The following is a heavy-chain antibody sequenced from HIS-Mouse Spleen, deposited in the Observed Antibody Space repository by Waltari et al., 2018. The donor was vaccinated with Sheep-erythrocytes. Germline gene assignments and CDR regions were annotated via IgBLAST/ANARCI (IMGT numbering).Heavy chain of an antibody. CDR3: ARTQRLGYFDY. J-gene: IGHJ4*02. CDR1: GGSFSGYY. Sequence: ETLSLTCAVYGGSFSGYYWSWIRQHPGKGLEWIGEINHSGSTNYNPSLKSRVTISVDTSKNQFSLKLSSVTAADTAVYYCARTQRLGYFDYWGQGTLVTVSS. V-gene: IGHV4-34*01. D-gene: IGHD2-2*01. CDR2: INHSGST.